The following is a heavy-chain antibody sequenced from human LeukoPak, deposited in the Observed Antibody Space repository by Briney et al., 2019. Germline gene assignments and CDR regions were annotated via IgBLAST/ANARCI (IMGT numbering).Heavy chain of an antibody. CDR3: VRIDYSNAFDI. Sequence: ASVKVSCRASGYTFTNFDINWVRQATGQGLEWMGWMNPKTGNTGSAQKLQGRVTITGNTSISTAYMELSSLRSEDTAVYYCVRIDYSNAFDIWGQGTMVTVSS. V-gene: IGHV1-8*01. D-gene: IGHD4-11*01. J-gene: IGHJ3*02. CDR2: MNPKTGNT. CDR1: GYTFTNFD.